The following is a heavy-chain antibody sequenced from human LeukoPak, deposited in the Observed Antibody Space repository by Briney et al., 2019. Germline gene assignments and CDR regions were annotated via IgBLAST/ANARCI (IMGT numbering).Heavy chain of an antibody. V-gene: IGHV1-69*13. Sequence: EASVKVSCKASGGTFSSYAISWVRQAPGQGLEWMGGIIPIFGTANYAQKFQGRVTITADESTSTAYMELSSLRSEDTAVYYCARGLPPTYCGGDCYGGFDYWGQGTLVTVSS. D-gene: IGHD2-21*02. CDR3: ARGLPPTYCGGDCYGGFDY. CDR1: GGTFSSYA. J-gene: IGHJ4*02. CDR2: IIPIFGTA.